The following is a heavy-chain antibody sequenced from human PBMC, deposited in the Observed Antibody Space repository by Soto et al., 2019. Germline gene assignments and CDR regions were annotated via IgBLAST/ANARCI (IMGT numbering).Heavy chain of an antibody. Sequence: SVKVSCKASGGTFSSYAINWVRQAPGQGLEWMGGIIPIFGTANYAQKFQGRVTITADESTSTAYMELSSLRSEDTAVYYCARYCSGGSCYPSRYYYYGMDVWGQGTTVTVSS. CDR3: ARYCSGGSCYPSRYYYYGMDV. J-gene: IGHJ6*02. CDR2: IIPIFGTA. V-gene: IGHV1-69*13. CDR1: GGTFSSYA. D-gene: IGHD2-15*01.